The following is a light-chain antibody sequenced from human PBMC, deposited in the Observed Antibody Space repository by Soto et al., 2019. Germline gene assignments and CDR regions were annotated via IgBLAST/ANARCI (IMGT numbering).Light chain of an antibody. V-gene: IGKV3-11*01. CDR1: QTVGIT. CDR2: DAS. J-gene: IGKJ4*01. Sequence: ILLTQSPATLSLSPGERASLSCRASQTVGITLAWYQQRPGQAPRLLISDASSRAAGIPARFIGGGSGTDFALTIGSLDPDDFAVYYCQERFAWPLTFGGGNKVEIK. CDR3: QERFAWPLT.